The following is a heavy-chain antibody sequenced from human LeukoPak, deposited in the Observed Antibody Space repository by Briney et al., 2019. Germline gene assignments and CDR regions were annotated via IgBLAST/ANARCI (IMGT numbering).Heavy chain of an antibody. J-gene: IGHJ4*02. Sequence: ASVKVSCKVSGYTLTELSMHWVRQAPGKGLEWMGGFDPEDGETIYAQKFQGRVTMTEDTSTDTAYMELGSLRSEDTAVYYCATRSPHYYYDSSGYEFDYWGQGTLVTVSS. CDR1: GYTLTELS. CDR2: FDPEDGET. V-gene: IGHV1-24*01. D-gene: IGHD3-22*01. CDR3: ATRSPHYYYDSSGYEFDY.